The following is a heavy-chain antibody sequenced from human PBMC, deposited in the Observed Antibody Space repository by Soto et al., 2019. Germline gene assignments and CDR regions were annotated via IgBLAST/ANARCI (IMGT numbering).Heavy chain of an antibody. CDR3: ARGSSIAGLYYGMDV. D-gene: IGHD6-6*01. CDR2: NYYSGIT. CDR1: GGSISSGCYY. J-gene: IGHJ6*02. V-gene: IGHV4-31*01. Sequence: QVQLQESGPGLVKPSQTLSLTCTVSGGSISSGCYYWTWIRQHPGKCLEWIGYNYYSGITYYNPSLKSTVTVSLDTSKNQFSLKLSSVTAADTAVYYCARGSSIAGLYYGMDVWGQGTTVTVSS.